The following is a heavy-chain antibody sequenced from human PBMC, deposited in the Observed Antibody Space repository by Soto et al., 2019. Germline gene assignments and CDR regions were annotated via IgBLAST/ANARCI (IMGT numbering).Heavy chain of an antibody. J-gene: IGHJ6*02. Sequence: VSVKVSCKASGYTFSSYGISWVRQSPGQGLEWLGWISPYNDDTNYAQKLQGRVTMTTDTSTRTAYMDLRSLRSDDTAVYYCARGGYYDSSGSSNYHYYGMDVWRQGTTVTVSS. D-gene: IGHD3-22*01. CDR3: ARGGYYDSSGSSNYHYYGMDV. CDR1: GYTFSSYG. V-gene: IGHV1-18*01. CDR2: ISPYNDDT.